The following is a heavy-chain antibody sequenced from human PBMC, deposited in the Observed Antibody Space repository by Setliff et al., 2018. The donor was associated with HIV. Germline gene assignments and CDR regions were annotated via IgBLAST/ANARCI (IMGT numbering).Heavy chain of an antibody. CDR3: ARRGAAMVLNWFDP. V-gene: IGHV4-34*01. D-gene: IGHD5-18*01. Sequence: SETLSFTCTVSGGSINNYYWSWVRQPPGKGLEWIGEINHSGSTNYNPSLKSRVTISVDTSKNQFSLKLSSVTAADTAVYYCARRGAAMVLNWFDPWGQGTLVTVSS. J-gene: IGHJ5*02. CDR2: INHSGST. CDR1: GGSINNYY.